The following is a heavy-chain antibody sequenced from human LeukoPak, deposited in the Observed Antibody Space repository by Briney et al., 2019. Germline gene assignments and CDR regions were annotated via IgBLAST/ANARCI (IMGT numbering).Heavy chain of an antibody. CDR3: ARVHNEGSHYVY. CDR2: ISGYNGNT. D-gene: IGHD1-26*01. Sequence: VASVKVSCKASGYTFNTYGVSWVRQAPGQGLEWMGWISGYNGNTNYAQKLQGRVTMTTDTSTSTAYMEPRSLRSDDTAVYYCARVHNEGSHYVYWGQGTLVTVSS. V-gene: IGHV1-18*01. J-gene: IGHJ4*02. CDR1: GYTFNTYG.